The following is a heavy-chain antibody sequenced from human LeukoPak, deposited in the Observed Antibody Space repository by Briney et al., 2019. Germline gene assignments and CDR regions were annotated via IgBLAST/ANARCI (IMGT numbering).Heavy chain of an antibody. J-gene: IGHJ4*02. Sequence: PGGSLRLSCAASGFTFSSYWMSWVRQAPGKGLEWVAFIRYDGSNKYYADSVKGRFTISRDNSKNTLYLQMNSLRAEDTAVYYCARKRDGYNPFDYWGQGTLVTVSS. CDR1: GFTFSSYW. CDR2: IRYDGSNK. V-gene: IGHV3-30*02. D-gene: IGHD5-24*01. CDR3: ARKRDGYNPFDY.